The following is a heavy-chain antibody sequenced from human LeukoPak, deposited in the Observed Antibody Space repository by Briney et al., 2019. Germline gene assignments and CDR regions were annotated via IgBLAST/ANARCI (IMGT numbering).Heavy chain of an antibody. CDR2: MNPNSGNT. CDR1: GYTFTSCD. D-gene: IGHD6-19*01. J-gene: IGHJ4*02. Sequence: ASVKVSCKASGYTFTSCDINWVRQATGQGLEWIGWMNPNSGNTGYGQSFQGRVTMTRDNSISTTYMELSNLRSEDTAIYYCTRGSSGRRDYWGQGTLVTVSS. V-gene: IGHV1-8*01. CDR3: TRGSSGRRDY.